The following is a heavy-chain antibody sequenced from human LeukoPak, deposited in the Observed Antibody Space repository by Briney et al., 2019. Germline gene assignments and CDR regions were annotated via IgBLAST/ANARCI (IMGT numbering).Heavy chain of an antibody. CDR2: TYTSSGST. CDR3: ARVNILTGYYVDY. CDR1: GDSISSNSYY. Sequence: SETLSLTCTVSGDSISSNSYYWTWIRQPAGKGLEWIGRTYTSSGSTNYNPSLKSRVIISMDTSKNLISLRLNSVTAADTAVYYCARVNILTGYYVDYWGQGTLVTVSS. V-gene: IGHV4-61*02. J-gene: IGHJ4*02. D-gene: IGHD3-9*01.